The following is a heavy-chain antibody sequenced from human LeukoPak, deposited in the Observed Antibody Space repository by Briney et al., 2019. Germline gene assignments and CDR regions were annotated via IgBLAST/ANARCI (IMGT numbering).Heavy chain of an antibody. CDR1: GFTSSSYS. D-gene: IGHD3-22*01. CDR2: ISSSSSYI. J-gene: IGHJ4*02. CDR3: ARGGYYYDSSGYHNYFDY. V-gene: IGHV3-21*01. Sequence: GGSLRLSCAASGFTSSSYSMNWVRQAPGKGLEWVSSISSSSSYIYYADSVKGRFTISRDNAKNSLYLQMNSLRAEDTAVYYCARGGYYYDSSGYHNYFDYWDQGTLVTVSS.